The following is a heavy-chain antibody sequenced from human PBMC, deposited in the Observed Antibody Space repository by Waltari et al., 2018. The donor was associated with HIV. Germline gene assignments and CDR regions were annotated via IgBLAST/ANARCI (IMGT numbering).Heavy chain of an antibody. D-gene: IGHD3-10*01. J-gene: IGHJ6*02. CDR3: ARYWGSYYYYGGIDL. CDR2: VSSGANSV. CDR1: GFRFTDYY. V-gene: IGHV3-11*04. Sequence: QVQLMESGGALVKPGGSLGLSCAASGFRFTDYYMTWIRQAPGKGLEWVSYVSSGANSVAYAASVRGRFTLSRDNGDNSVHLEMTGLSPEDTGVYFCARYWGSYYYYGGIDLWGQGTTVTVSS.